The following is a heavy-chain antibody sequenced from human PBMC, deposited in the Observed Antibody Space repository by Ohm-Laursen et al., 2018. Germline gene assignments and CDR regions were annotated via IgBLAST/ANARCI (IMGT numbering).Heavy chain of an antibody. CDR2: ISSGGINM. CDR1: GFTFSNYE. D-gene: IGHD4-17*01. V-gene: IGHV3-48*03. CDR3: ARDNDGDYEDNFDC. Sequence: SLRLSCTASGFTFSNYEMNWVRQAPGKGLEWVSYISSGGINMYYADSVRGRFTISRDNAKESLYLQMNSLRAEDTAVYYCARDNDGDYEDNFDCWGQGTVVTVSS. J-gene: IGHJ4*02.